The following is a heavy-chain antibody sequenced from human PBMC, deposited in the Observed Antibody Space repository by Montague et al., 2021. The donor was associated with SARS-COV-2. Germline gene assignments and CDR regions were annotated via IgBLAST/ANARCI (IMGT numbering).Heavy chain of an antibody. J-gene: IGHJ6*03. V-gene: IGHV3-7*01. Sequence: SLRLSCAASGFIFGDYWMSWVRQAPGKGLEWVANIKLDGREEYSVDSVKGRFTVSRGNAKNSLYLQMNSLRAEDTAVYYCARATLYMDVWGKGTTVTVSS. CDR2: IKLDGREE. CDR1: GFIFGDYW. CDR3: ARATLYMDV.